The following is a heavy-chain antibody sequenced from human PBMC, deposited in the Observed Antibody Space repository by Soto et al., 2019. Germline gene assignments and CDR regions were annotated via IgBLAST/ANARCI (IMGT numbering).Heavy chain of an antibody. CDR2: IIPILTTP. J-gene: IGHJ6*02. CDR3: ATSVGIAPTGEDGMDV. D-gene: IGHD2-8*02. Sequence: QVQLVQSGAEVKKTGSSVKVSCKASGGTFSIYGFSWVRQAPGQGPEWIGGIIPILTTPNYAQKFHGRVTIGADESTTTVYMELRSLKSEDTAVYYCATSVGIAPTGEDGMDVWGQGTSVTVSS. V-gene: IGHV1-69*01. CDR1: GGTFSIYG.